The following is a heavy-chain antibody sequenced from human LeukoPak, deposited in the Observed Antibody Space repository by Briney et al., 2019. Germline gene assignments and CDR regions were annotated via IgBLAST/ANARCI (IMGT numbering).Heavy chain of an antibody. CDR2: LSWNADIT. Sequence: GGSLRLSCVASGSAFDDHGMNWVRQAPGKGLEWVSGLSWNADITTYAHSVRGRFAVSRDNAKNSLYLQMNSLSVEDTALYYCVRDVSYGAFDIWGQGTRVTVSS. CDR3: VRDVSYGAFDI. V-gene: IGHV3-20*04. J-gene: IGHJ3*02. CDR1: GSAFDDHG. D-gene: IGHD3-10*01.